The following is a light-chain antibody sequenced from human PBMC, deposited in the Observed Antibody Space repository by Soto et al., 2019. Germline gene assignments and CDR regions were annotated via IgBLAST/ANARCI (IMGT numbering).Light chain of an antibody. CDR3: QQRSDAVT. CDR2: GAS. Sequence: EIVLTQSPRTPSLSPGERATLPCRASQSLRSTSLAWYQQKPGQAPRLLISGASTRAADIPDRFSGSGSGTDFTLTISSLEPEDFAVYYCQQRSDAVTFGQGTRLEIK. CDR1: QSLRSTS. J-gene: IGKJ5*01. V-gene: IGKV3D-20*02.